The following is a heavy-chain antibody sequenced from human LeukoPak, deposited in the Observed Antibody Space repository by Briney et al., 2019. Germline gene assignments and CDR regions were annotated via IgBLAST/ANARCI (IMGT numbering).Heavy chain of an antibody. D-gene: IGHD3-10*01. CDR1: GGSISSSSYY. CDR2: IYYSGST. J-gene: IGHJ4*02. V-gene: IGHV4-39*07. Sequence: KPSETLSLTCTVSGGSISSSSYYWGWIRQPPGKGLEWIGSIYYSGSTYYNPSLKSRVTIPVDTSKNQFSLKLSSVTAADTAVYYCARGPPDPYYNGSGRLTQYYFDYWGQGTLVTVSS. CDR3: ARGPPDPYYNGSGRLTQYYFDY.